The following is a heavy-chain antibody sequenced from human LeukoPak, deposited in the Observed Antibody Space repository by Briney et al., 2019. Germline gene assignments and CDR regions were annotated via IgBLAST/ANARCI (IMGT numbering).Heavy chain of an antibody. Sequence: GGSLRLSCTASGLTFNNAWMSWVRQAPGKGLEWGGRIKSKTDGGTTDYAAPVKGRFTISRDDSENTLYLQMNSLKTEDTAVYYCTTQLLYEHNFDYWGQGTLVTVSS. CDR3: TTQLLYEHNFDY. CDR2: IKSKTDGGTT. J-gene: IGHJ4*02. V-gene: IGHV3-15*01. D-gene: IGHD2-2*02. CDR1: GLTFNNAW.